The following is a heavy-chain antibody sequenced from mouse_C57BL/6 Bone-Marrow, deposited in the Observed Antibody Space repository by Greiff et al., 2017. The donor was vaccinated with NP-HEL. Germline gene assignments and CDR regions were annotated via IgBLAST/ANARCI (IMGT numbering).Heavy chain of an antibody. J-gene: IGHJ2*01. D-gene: IGHD1-1*01. CDR2: IDPENGDT. CDR3: TTSSPSDY. CDR1: GFNIKDDY. V-gene: IGHV14-4*01. Sequence: VHVKQSGAELVRPGASVKLSCTASGFNIKDDYMHWVKQRPEQGLEWIGWIDPENGDTEYASKFQGKATITADTSSNTAYLQLSSLTSEDTAVYYCTTSSPSDYWGQGTTLTVSS.